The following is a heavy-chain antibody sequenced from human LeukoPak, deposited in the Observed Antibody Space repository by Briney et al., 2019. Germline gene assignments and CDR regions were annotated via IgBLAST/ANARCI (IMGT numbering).Heavy chain of an antibody. D-gene: IGHD2-2*01. CDR1: GGSMSSYY. V-gene: IGHV4-59*01. CDR3: ARANGYCSSTSCYLQAFDI. Sequence: SETLSLTCTVSGGSMSSYYWSWIRQPPGKGLEWIGYVYYSGTTNYNPPLESRVTISVDTSKNQFSLKLNSVTVADTAVYHCARANGYCSSTSCYLQAFDIWGQGTMVTVSS. J-gene: IGHJ3*02. CDR2: VYYSGTT.